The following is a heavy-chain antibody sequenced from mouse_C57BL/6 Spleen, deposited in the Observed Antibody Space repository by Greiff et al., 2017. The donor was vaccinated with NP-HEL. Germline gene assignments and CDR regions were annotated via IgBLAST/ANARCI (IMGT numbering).Heavy chain of an antibody. V-gene: IGHV1-22*01. J-gene: IGHJ4*01. Sequence: EVQLQESGPELVKPGASVKMSCKASGYTFTDYNMHWVKQSHGKSLEWLGYINPNNGGTSYNQKFKGKATLTVNKSSSTAYMELRSLTSEDAAVYYCARWGYYAMDYWGQGTSVTVSS. CDR3: ARWGYYAMDY. CDR1: GYTFTDYN. CDR2: INPNNGGT.